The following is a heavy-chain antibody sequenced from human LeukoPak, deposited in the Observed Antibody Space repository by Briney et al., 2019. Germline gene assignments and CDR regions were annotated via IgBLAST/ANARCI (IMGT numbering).Heavy chain of an antibody. J-gene: IGHJ4*02. CDR2: VFQSEST. CDR1: WVSISSSNW. D-gene: IGHD5-18*01. V-gene: IGHV4-4*02. Sequence: SETLSLTCAVSWVSISSSNWWSWVRQPPGKALEWIGWVGDVFQSESTNYSPSLKSRVTISLDKSKNQFSLSLRSVTAADAAVYYCASSNSGFNYAFDNWGQGTLVTVSS. CDR3: ASSNSGFNYAFDN.